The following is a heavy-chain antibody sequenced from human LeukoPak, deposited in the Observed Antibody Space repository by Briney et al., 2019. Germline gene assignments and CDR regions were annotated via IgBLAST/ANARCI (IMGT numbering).Heavy chain of an antibody. J-gene: IGHJ4*02. D-gene: IGHD3-22*01. CDR3: AKGTTMIVVVIFDY. Sequence: GGSLRLSCAASGFTFSSYSMNWVRQAPGKGLEWVSSISSSSSYIYYADSVKGRFTISRDNAKNSLYLQMNSLRAEDTAVYYCAKGTTMIVVVIFDYWGQGTLVTVSS. CDR1: GFTFSSYS. CDR2: ISSSSSYI. V-gene: IGHV3-21*04.